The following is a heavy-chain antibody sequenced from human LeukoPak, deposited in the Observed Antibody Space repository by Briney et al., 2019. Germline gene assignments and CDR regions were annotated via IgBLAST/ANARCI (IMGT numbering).Heavy chain of an antibody. CDR2: FDPEDGET. D-gene: IGHD3-22*01. J-gene: IGHJ4*02. V-gene: IGHV1-24*01. CDR3: ARGSSGYYPVDY. CDR1: GYTLTELS. Sequence: ASVKVSCKVSGYTLTELSMHWVRQAPGKGLEWVGGFDPEDGETIYAQKFQGRVTITADESTSTAYMELSSLRSEDTAVYYCARGSSGYYPVDYWGQGTLVTVSS.